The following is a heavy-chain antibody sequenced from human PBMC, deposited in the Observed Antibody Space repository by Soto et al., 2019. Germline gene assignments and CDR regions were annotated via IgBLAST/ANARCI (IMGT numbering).Heavy chain of an antibody. Sequence: GASVKVSCKASGYTFTGYYMHWVRQAPGQGLEWMGWINPNSGGTNYAQKFQGWVTMTRDTSISTAYMELSRLRSDDTAVYYCARAYSSSSPYYYYGMDVWGQGTTVTV. CDR2: INPNSGGT. V-gene: IGHV1-2*04. D-gene: IGHD6-6*01. CDR3: ARAYSSSSPYYYYGMDV. CDR1: GYTFTGYY. J-gene: IGHJ6*02.